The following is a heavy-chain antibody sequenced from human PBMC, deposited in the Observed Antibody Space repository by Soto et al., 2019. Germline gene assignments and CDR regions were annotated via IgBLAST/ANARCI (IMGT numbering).Heavy chain of an antibody. J-gene: IGHJ4*02. Sequence: LRLSCAASGFTFNSYGMHWVRQAPGKGLEWVAVISYDGSNKYYADSVKGRFTISRDNSKNTLYLQMNSLRAEDTAVYYCAKSDTAMVGVFDYWGQGTLVTGYS. V-gene: IGHV3-30*18. CDR3: AKSDTAMVGVFDY. CDR2: ISYDGSNK. D-gene: IGHD5-18*01. CDR1: GFTFNSYG.